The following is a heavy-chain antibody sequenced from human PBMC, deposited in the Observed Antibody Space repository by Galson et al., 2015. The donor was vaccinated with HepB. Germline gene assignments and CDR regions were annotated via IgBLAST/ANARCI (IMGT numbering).Heavy chain of an antibody. CDR1: GLRFNTTR. V-gene: IGHV3-15*01. D-gene: IGHD2-8*02. CDR2: IKSKTDGGTA. Sequence: SLRLSCAASGLRFNTTRMSWVRQNPGKRLEWLGRIKSKTDGGTADYAAPVKGRFTISRDDARNTLYLHMSRVKTDDTGVYYCATDVFFSTFWSWFDPWGQGTLVTVSS. CDR3: ATDVFFSTFWSWFDP. J-gene: IGHJ5*02.